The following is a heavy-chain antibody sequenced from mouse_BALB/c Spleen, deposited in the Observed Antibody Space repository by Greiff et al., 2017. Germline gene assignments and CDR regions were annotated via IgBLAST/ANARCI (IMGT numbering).Heavy chain of an antibody. J-gene: IGHJ4*01. V-gene: IGHV5-6-4*01. CDR3: TRLTNYAMDY. CDR2: ISSGGSYT. CDR1: GFTFSSYT. D-gene: IGHD2-12*01. Sequence: EVKLVESGGGLVKPGGSLKLSCAASGFTFSSYTMSWVRQTPEKRLEWVATISSGGSYTYYPDSVKGRFTISRDNAKNTLYLQMSSLKSEDTAMYYCTRLTNYAMDYWGQGTSVTVS.